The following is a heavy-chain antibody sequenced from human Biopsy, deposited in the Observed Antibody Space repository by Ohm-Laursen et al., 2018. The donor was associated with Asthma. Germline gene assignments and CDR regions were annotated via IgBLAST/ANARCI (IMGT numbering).Heavy chain of an antibody. J-gene: IGHJ6*02. Sequence: GTLSLTCSMYGLSSSAYYWTWIRPTPGKGLEWIGESDHRGNTNTNAALKSRVTISKAKSANEFSLKMKSVTAADTAIYYCARGPEWSGLDIWGQGTTVTVSS. CDR1: GLSSSAYY. CDR2: SDHRGNT. V-gene: IGHV4-34*01. CDR3: ARGPEWSGLDI. D-gene: IGHD3-3*01.